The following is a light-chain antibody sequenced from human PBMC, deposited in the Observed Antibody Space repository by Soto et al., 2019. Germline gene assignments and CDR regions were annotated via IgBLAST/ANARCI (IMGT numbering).Light chain of an antibody. CDR3: QQYNNWPLT. Sequence: EIVMTQSPATLSESLGERPTLSCMAIQSVSRNLAWYEQKPGQAPRLLIYCASTRATGIPARFSGSGSGTEFTLTISSLQSEDVAVYYCQQYNNWPLTFGGGTKVDIK. CDR1: QSVSRN. V-gene: IGKV3-15*01. J-gene: IGKJ4*01. CDR2: CAS.